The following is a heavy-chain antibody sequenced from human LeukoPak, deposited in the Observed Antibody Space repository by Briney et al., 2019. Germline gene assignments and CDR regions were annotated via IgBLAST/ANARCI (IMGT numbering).Heavy chain of an antibody. CDR2: ISAYNGNT. Sequence: ASVKVSCKASGYTFTSYGISWVRQAPGQGLEWMGWISAYNGNTNYAQKLQGRVTMTTDTSTSTAYMELRSLRSDDTAVYYCAGDWEVATIPLYWGQGTLVTVSS. D-gene: IGHD5-12*01. J-gene: IGHJ4*02. CDR3: AGDWEVATIPLY. CDR1: GYTFTSYG. V-gene: IGHV1-18*01.